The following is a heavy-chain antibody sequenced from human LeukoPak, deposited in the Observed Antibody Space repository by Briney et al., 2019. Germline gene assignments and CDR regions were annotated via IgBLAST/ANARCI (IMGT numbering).Heavy chain of an antibody. CDR3: ARGGRIAVSVHYYFDY. J-gene: IGHJ4*02. Sequence: ASVKVSCKASGYSFSMHAISWVRRAPGQGLEWMGWISPYNGDTNYAQNLQGRVTMTTDRSTSTAYMELRSLSSDDTAVYYCARGGRIAVSVHYYFDYWGQGTRATVSS. CDR2: ISPYNGDT. CDR1: GYSFSMHA. D-gene: IGHD6-19*01. V-gene: IGHV1-18*01.